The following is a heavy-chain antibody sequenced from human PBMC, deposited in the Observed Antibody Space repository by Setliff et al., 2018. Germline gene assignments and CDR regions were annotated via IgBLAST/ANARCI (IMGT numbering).Heavy chain of an antibody. V-gene: IGHV3-11*04. CDR1: GFTFSDYY. J-gene: IGHJ5*02. Sequence: AGGSLRLSCAASGFTFSDYYMSWIRQAPGKGLEWVSYISSSGSTIYYADSVKGRFTISRDNAKNSLYLQMNSLRAEETAVYYCARRGYRYSDNWFDPWGQGTLVTVSS. CDR3: ARRGYRYSDNWFDP. D-gene: IGHD5-18*01. CDR2: ISSSGSTI.